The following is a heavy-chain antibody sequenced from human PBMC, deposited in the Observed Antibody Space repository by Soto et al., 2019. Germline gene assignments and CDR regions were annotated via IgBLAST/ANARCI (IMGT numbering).Heavy chain of an antibody. J-gene: IGHJ4*02. CDR2: IYPGDSNI. Sequence: PGESLKISCKSSGYTFTSYWIAWVRQMPGKGLEWMGVIYPGDSNIRYSPSVRGQVTISADKSTTTAYLQWSSLEASDTAMYYCARRRGSYFDYWAQGTLVTV. CDR1: GYTFTSYW. CDR3: ARRRGSYFDY. V-gene: IGHV5-51*01. D-gene: IGHD1-26*01.